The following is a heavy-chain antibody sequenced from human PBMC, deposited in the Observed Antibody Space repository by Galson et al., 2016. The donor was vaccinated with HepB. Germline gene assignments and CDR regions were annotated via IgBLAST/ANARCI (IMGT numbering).Heavy chain of an antibody. CDR2: IWYDGSNK. V-gene: IGHV3-33*06. Sequence: SLRLSCAASGFTFSSHGMHWVRQAPGKGLEWVAAIWYDGSNKYYADSVKGRFTISRDNSKNTLYLQMKSLRAEDTAVYYCAKTRWAIGRFDYWGQGTRVTVSS. CDR1: GFTFSSHG. J-gene: IGHJ4*02. CDR3: AKTRWAIGRFDY. D-gene: IGHD6-13*01.